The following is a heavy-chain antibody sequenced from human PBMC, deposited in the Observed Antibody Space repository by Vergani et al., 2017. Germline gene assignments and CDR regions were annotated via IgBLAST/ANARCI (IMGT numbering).Heavy chain of an antibody. D-gene: IGHD3-9*01. CDR2: IYYSGST. J-gene: IGHJ4*02. Sequence: QLQLQESGPGLVKPSETLSLTCTVSGGSISSSSYYWGWIRQPPGKGLEWIGSIYYSGSTYYNPSLKSRVTISVDTSKNQFSLKLSSVTAADTAVYYCATLYDILTGYYTADYWGQGTLVTVSS. CDR3: ATLYDILTGYYTADY. CDR1: GGSISSSSYY. V-gene: IGHV4-39*07.